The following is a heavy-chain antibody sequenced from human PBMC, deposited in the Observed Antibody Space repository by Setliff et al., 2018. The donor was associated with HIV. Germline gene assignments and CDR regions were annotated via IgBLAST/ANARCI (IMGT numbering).Heavy chain of an antibody. CDR3: ARGITMISAGYYYYYMDV. J-gene: IGHJ6*03. Sequence: PSETLSLTCAVYGGSFSGYYWSWIRQPPGKGLERIGEINHSGSTNYNPSLKSRVTISVDTSKNQFSLKLSSVAAADTAVYYCARGITMISAGYYYYYMDVWGKGTTVTVSS. D-gene: IGHD3-22*01. V-gene: IGHV4-34*01. CDR1: GGSFSGYY. CDR2: INHSGST.